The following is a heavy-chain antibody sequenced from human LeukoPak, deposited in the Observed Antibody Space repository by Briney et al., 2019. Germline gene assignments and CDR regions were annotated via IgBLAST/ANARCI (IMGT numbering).Heavy chain of an antibody. V-gene: IGHV3-21*01. CDR1: GFSFSIYN. D-gene: IGHD3-22*01. Sequence: SGGSLRLSCEASGFSFSIYNMNWVRLAPGKGLEWVSSISGSSSHVWYADSVKGRFTSSRDNAKNSLYLQMSGLRVEDTAVYYCARDQYYSDSSGYPYDIWGQGTMVTVSS. CDR3: ARDQYYSDSSGYPYDI. J-gene: IGHJ3*02. CDR2: ISGSSSHV.